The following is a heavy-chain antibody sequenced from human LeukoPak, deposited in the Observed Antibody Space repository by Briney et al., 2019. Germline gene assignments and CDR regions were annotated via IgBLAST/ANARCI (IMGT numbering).Heavy chain of an antibody. CDR2: ISHSGNT. V-gene: IGHV4-34*01. Sequence: SETLSLTCAVYGGSFSGYYRSWVRQPPGKGLEWIGEISHSGNTNYNPSLKSRVTISLDTSKKQFFLRLSSVTAADTAVYYCAMSFYDISDYSLSGAFDIWGQGTMVTVSS. D-gene: IGHD3-22*01. CDR3: AMSFYDISDYSLSGAFDI. CDR1: GGSFSGYY. J-gene: IGHJ3*02.